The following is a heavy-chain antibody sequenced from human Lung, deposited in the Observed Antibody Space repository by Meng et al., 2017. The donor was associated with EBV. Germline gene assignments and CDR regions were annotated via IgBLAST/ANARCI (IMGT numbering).Heavy chain of an antibody. CDR3: AKELTAYYDIPLGFDP. CDR2: ISGSGGST. Sequence: EVQLLESGGGLVQPGGSLRLSCAASGFTFSSYAMSWVRQAPGKGLEWVSAISGSGGSTYYADSVKGRFTISRDNSKNTLYLQMNSLRAEDTAVYYCAKELTAYYDIPLGFDPWGQGTLVTVSS. CDR1: GFTFSSYA. V-gene: IGHV3-23*01. D-gene: IGHD3-9*01. J-gene: IGHJ5*02.